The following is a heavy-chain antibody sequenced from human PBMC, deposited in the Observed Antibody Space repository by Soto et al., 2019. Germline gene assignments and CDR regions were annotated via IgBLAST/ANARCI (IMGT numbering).Heavy chain of an antibody. D-gene: IGHD1-26*01. Sequence: GGSLRLSCAASGFTFSNYGMHWVRQAPGKGLEWVAIIWHDGNNKYYADSVRGRFIISRDNSKNSLYLQMNSLRAEDTAVYYCARGGRRSGSYADAFDIWGQGTMVTVSS. CDR1: GFTFSNYG. J-gene: IGHJ3*02. V-gene: IGHV3-33*01. CDR2: IWHDGNNK. CDR3: ARGGRRSGSYADAFDI.